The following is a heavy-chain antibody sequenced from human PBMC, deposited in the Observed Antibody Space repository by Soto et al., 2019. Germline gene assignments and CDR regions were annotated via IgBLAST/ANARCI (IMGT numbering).Heavy chain of an antibody. CDR1: GFTLIIYA. V-gene: IGHV3-30-3*01. D-gene: IGHD2-2*01. CDR2: ISYDGSNK. Sequence: QVQLVESGGGVVQPGRSLRLSCAASGFTLIIYAMNWVRQAPGKGLEWVAVISYDGSNKYYADSVKGRFTISRDNSKNTRYLQMNSLRTEDTAVYYCARARLDTPALDYWGQGTLVTVSS. J-gene: IGHJ4*02. CDR3: ARARLDTPALDY.